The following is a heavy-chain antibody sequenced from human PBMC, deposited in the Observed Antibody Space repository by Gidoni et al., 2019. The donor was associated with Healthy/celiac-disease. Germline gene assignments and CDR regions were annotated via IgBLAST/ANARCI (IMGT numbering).Heavy chain of an antibody. V-gene: IGHV1-69*08. CDR2: IIPILGIA. CDR1: GGTFSSYT. J-gene: IGHJ3*02. Sequence: QVQLVQSGAEVKKPGSSVKVSCKASGGTFSSYTISWVRQAPGQGLEWMGRIIPILGIANYAQKFQGRVTITADKSTSTAYMELSSLRSEDTAVYYCARDLLGVSLLRDAFDIWGQGTMVTVSS. CDR3: ARDLLGVSLLRDAFDI. D-gene: IGHD3-16*01.